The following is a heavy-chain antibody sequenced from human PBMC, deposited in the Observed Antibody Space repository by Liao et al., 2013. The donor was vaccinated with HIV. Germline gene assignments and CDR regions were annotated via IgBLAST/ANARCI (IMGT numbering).Heavy chain of an antibody. CDR1: GGSISSGGYS. D-gene: IGHD3-10*01. V-gene: IGHV4-30-2*01. CDR2: IYHSGST. CDR3: ARENSYYYGSGPYYYFDY. Sequence: QLQLQESGSGLVKPSQTLSLTCAVSGGSISSGGYSWSWIRQPPGKGLEWIGYIYHSGSTYYNPSLKSRVTISVDRSKNQFSLKLSSVTAADTAVYYCARENSYYYGSGPYYYFDYWAREPWSPSPQ. J-gene: IGHJ4*02.